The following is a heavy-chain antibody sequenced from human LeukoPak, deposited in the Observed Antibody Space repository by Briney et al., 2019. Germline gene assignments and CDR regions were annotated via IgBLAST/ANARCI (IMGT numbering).Heavy chain of an antibody. CDR3: ARTFDSSGYDYGHYFDY. CDR1: GFTFSSYG. Sequence: GSLRLSCAASGFTFSSYGMHWVRQAPGKGLEWVSFIWFDGSEKYYADSVKGRFTISRDNSKNTLTLQMNSLRVEDTAVYHCARTFDSSGYDYGHYFDYWGQGALVTVSS. D-gene: IGHD3-22*01. J-gene: IGHJ4*02. CDR2: IWFDGSEK. V-gene: IGHV3-33*01.